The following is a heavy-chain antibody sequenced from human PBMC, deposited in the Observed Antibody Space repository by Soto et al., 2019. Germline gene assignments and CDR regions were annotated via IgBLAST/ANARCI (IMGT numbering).Heavy chain of an antibody. CDR2: ISAYNGNT. CDR3: AMNLDYYGLGSYYNTYFDY. D-gene: IGHD3-10*01. V-gene: IGHV1-18*01. J-gene: IGHJ4*02. Sequence: ASVKVSCKASGYTFSNYGISWVRQAPGQGLEWMGWISAYNGNTNYAQKLQGRVTMTADTSTSTAYMELRSLRSDDTAVYYCAMNLDYYGLGSYYNTYFDYLGQGTLFTVSS. CDR1: GYTFSNYG.